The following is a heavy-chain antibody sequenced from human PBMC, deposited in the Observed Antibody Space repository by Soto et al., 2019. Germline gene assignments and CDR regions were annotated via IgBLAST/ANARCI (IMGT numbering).Heavy chain of an antibody. CDR3: ARDYFGSGSHRYNWFDP. Sequence: HVQLVQSGAEVKKPGSSVKVSCKASGGTFSSYAISWVRQAPGQGLEWMGGIIPIFGTANYAQKFQGRVTITADKSTSTAYMELSSLRSEHTAVYYCARDYFGSGSHRYNWFDPWGQGTLVTVSS. CDR1: GGTFSSYA. J-gene: IGHJ5*02. CDR2: IIPIFGTA. V-gene: IGHV1-69*06. D-gene: IGHD3-10*01.